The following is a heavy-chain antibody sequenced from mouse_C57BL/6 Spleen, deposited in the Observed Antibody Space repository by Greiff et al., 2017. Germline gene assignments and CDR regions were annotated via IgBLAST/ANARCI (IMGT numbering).Heavy chain of an antibody. Sequence: LQQSGASVKLSCKATGYTFTGYWIEWVKQRPGHGLEWIGEILPGSGSTNYNEKFKGKATFTADTSSNTAYMQLSSLTTEDSALYYCASHYGRENYTMDYWGQGTSVTVSS. J-gene: IGHJ4*01. CDR2: ILPGSGST. CDR1: GYTFTGYW. V-gene: IGHV1-9*01. D-gene: IGHD1-1*01. CDR3: ASHYGRENYTMDY.